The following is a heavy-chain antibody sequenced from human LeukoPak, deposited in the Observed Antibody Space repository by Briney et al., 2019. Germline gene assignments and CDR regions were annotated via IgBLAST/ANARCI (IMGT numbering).Heavy chain of an antibody. Sequence: GGSLRLSCAASGFAFSSYDMHWVRQAPGKGLEWVAVISYDGSDKYYVDSVKGRFTISRDNSKKTLYLQMNSLKAEHAAVYYCARVLSGSYDNYFDYWGQGTLVTVSS. CDR3: ARVLSGSYDNYFDY. J-gene: IGHJ4*02. CDR1: GFAFSSYD. V-gene: IGHV3-30*03. D-gene: IGHD1-26*01. CDR2: ISYDGSDK.